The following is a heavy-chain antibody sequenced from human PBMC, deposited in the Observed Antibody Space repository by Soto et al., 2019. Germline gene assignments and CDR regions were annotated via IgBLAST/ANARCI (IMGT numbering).Heavy chain of an antibody. Sequence: EVQLVESGGGLVKPGGSLRLSCAASGFTFSSYSMNWVRQAPGKGLEWVSSISSSSSYIYYADSVKGRFTISRDNAKNSLYLQMNSLRAVDTAVYYCASYYSYVSTRGVGVVIGVVKDDAFDIWGQGTMVTVSS. J-gene: IGHJ3*02. CDR1: GFTFSSYS. CDR3: ASYYSYVSTRGVGVVIGVVKDDAFDI. CDR2: ISSSSSYI. V-gene: IGHV3-21*01. D-gene: IGHD3-3*01.